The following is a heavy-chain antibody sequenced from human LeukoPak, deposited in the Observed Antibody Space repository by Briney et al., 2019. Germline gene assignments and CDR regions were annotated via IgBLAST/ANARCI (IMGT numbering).Heavy chain of an antibody. J-gene: IGHJ6*02. CDR2: IIPIFGTA. D-gene: IGHD3-3*01. Sequence: PVKVSCKASGGTFSSYAISWVRQAPGQGLEWMGGIIPIFGTANYAQKFQGRVTITADESTSTAYMELSSLRSEDTAVYYCARDQPSITIFGVVSRPRSYYYGMDVWGQGTTVTVSS. CDR3: ARDQPSITIFGVVSRPRSYYYGMDV. CDR1: GGTFSSYA. V-gene: IGHV1-69*13.